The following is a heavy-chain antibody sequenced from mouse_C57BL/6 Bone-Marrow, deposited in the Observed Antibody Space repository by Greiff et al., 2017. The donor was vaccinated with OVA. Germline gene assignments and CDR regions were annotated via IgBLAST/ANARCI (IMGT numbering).Heavy chain of an antibody. J-gene: IGHJ2*01. CDR1: GFTFSDYG. CDR3: ARAWVLDY. Sequence: DVMLVESGGGLVKPGGSLKLSCAASGFTFSDYGMHWVRQAPEKGLEWVAYISSGSSTISYADTVKGRFTISRDNAKNTLFLQMTSLRYEDTAMYYCARAWVLDYWGQGTTLTVSS. CDR2: ISSGSSTI. D-gene: IGHD4-1*01. V-gene: IGHV5-17*01.